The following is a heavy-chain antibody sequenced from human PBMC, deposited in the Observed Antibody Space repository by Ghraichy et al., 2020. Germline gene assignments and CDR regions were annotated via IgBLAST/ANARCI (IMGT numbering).Heavy chain of an antibody. V-gene: IGHV3-30*18. J-gene: IGHJ4*02. D-gene: IGHD1-26*01. CDR2: ISYDGSNK. CDR1: GFTFSSYG. CDR3: AKDYAYSGSYYGGGY. Sequence: GGSLRLSCAASGFTFSSYGMHWVRQAPGKGLEWVAVISYDGSNKYYAASVKGRFTISRDNSKNTLYLQMNSLRAEDTAVYYCAKDYAYSGSYYGGGYWGQGTLVTVSS.